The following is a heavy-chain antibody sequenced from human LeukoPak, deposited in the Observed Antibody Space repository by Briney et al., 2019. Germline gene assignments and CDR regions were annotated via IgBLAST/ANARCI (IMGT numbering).Heavy chain of an antibody. V-gene: IGHV1-69*04. Sequence: SVKVSCKASGGTFSSYAISWVRQAPGQGLEWMGRIIPILGIANYAQKFQGRVTITADKSTSTAYMELSSLRSEDTAVYYCARERNYYDSVADAFDIWGQGTMVTVSS. J-gene: IGHJ3*02. CDR2: IIPILGIA. D-gene: IGHD3-22*01. CDR1: GGTFSSYA. CDR3: ARERNYYDSVADAFDI.